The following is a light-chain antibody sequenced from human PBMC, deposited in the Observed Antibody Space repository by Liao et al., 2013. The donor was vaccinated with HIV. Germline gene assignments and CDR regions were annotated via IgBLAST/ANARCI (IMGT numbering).Light chain of an antibody. Sequence: SSELTQPPSVSVSPGQTATITCSGDKLGDKYVSWIQQRPGQSPALVVYQDTKRPSGIPERFSASNSGDTATLIISGTQAVDEADYFCQAWDSNSDHPLFGGGSRLTVL. J-gene: IGLJ2*01. CDR1: KLGDKY. CDR3: QAWDSNSDHPL. V-gene: IGLV3-1*01. CDR2: QDT.